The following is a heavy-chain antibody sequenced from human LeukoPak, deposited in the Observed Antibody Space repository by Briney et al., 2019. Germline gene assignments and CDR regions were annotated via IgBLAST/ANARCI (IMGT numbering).Heavy chain of an antibody. CDR1: GFTFSSYA. J-gene: IGHJ4*02. D-gene: IGHD2-21*02. V-gene: IGHV3-23*01. CDR2: ISGSGGST. Sequence: GGSLRLSCAASGFTFSSYAMSWVRQAPGKGLEWVSAISGSGGSTYYADSVKGRFTISRDNSKNTLYLQMNSLRAEDTAVYYCAKVVGIVVVTAILDYFDYWGQGTLVTVSS. CDR3: AKVVGIVVVTAILDYFDY.